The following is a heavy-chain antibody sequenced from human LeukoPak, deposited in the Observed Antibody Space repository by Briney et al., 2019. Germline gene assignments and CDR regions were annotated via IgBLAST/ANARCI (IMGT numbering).Heavy chain of an antibody. V-gene: IGHV4-39*07. CDR1: GGAISNDNFY. CDR3: ARFSASSGYHNAFDI. D-gene: IGHD3-22*01. CDR2: INYSGIT. J-gene: IGHJ3*02. Sequence: SETLSLTCTVSGGAISNDNFYWGWTRHPPGKGLEWIRSINYSGITYYNPSLKSRVTISVDTSKNQFSLKLSSVTAADTAVYYCARFSASSGYHNAFDIWGQGTMVTVSS.